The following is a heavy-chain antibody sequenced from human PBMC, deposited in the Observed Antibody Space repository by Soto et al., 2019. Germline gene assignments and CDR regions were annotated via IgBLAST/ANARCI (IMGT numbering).Heavy chain of an antibody. J-gene: IGHJ4*02. D-gene: IGHD4-17*01. Sequence: GGSLRLSCAASGFTFSSYAMSWVRQAPGKGLEWASSISGSGGSTYYEASGKGRFTITSYTPKNTLYLPMNSLRADDTAVYYCAKDYGDYPSNFDYWGQGTLVTVSS. CDR1: GFTFSSYA. CDR2: ISGSGGST. V-gene: IGHV3-23*01. CDR3: AKDYGDYPSNFDY.